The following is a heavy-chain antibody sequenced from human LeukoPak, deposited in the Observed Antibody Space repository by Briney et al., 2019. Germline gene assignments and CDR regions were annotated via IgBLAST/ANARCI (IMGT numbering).Heavy chain of an antibody. CDR1: GFTFSSYA. J-gene: IGHJ4*02. Sequence: TGGSLRLSCSASGFTFSSYAMHWVRQAPGQGLEWVAVISYDGSNKYYADDVKGRFTISRDNSKNTLYLQMNSLRSEDTAVYYCARGAYYYYSSGYYLFDYWGQGTLVTVSS. CDR2: ISYDGSNK. V-gene: IGHV3-30*04. D-gene: IGHD3-22*01. CDR3: ARGAYYYYSSGYYLFDY.